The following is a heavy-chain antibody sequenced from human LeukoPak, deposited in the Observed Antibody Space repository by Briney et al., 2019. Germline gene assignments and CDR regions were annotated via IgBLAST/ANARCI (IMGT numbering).Heavy chain of an antibody. D-gene: IGHD6-13*01. CDR2: INSDGSST. J-gene: IGHJ4*02. Sequence: GGSLRLSCAASGFTFSSYAMHWVRQAPGKGLVWVSRINSDGSSTSYADAVKGRFTISRDNAKNTLYLQMNSLRAEDTAVYYCARGFTEAADLFDYWGQGTLVSVSS. V-gene: IGHV3-74*01. CDR1: GFTFSSYA. CDR3: ARGFTEAADLFDY.